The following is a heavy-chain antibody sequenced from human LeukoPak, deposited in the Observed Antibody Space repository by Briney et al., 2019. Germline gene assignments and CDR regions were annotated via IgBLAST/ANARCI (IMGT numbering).Heavy chain of an antibody. CDR1: GYTFTDNY. CDR3: ARAYEYGWFDP. Sequence: ASVRVSCKTSGYTFTDNYLHWLREAPGQGLEWMGWVNPKSGATNYAQRFQGRVTMTWQTSISTGNMELSSLRSDDTAVYYCARAYEYGWFDPWGQGTLVTVYS. D-gene: IGHD4/OR15-4a*01. V-gene: IGHV1-2*02. J-gene: IGHJ5*02. CDR2: VNPKSGAT.